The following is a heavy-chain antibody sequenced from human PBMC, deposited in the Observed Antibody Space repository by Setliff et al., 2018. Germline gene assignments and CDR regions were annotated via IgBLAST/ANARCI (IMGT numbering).Heavy chain of an antibody. D-gene: IGHD3-22*01. J-gene: IGHJ6*03. V-gene: IGHV1-69*05. CDR2: TIPIFGTT. Sequence: SVKVSCKASGGTFSDYGISWVRQAPGQGLEWMGGTIPIFGTTDYAQKFQGRVTIITDESTSTAFMQLSSLRSEDTAVYYCVREGVDSRSSTDYRYYMDVWGKGTRSPSP. CDR1: GGTFSDYG. CDR3: VREGVDSRSSTDYRYYMDV.